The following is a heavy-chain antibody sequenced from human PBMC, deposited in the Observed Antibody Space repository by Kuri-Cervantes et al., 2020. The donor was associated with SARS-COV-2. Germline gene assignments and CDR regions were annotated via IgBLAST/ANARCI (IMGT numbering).Heavy chain of an antibody. D-gene: IGHD6-6*01. J-gene: IGHJ3*02. CDR2: ISGSGGST. CDR1: GFTFTDSA. Sequence: LSLTCAASGFTFTDSAMSWFRQDPGKGLEWVSAISGSGGSTYYADSVKGRFTISRDNSKNTLYLQMNSLRAEDTAVYYCAKDPQLGGAFDIWGQGTMVTVSS. V-gene: IGHV3-23*01. CDR3: AKDPQLGGAFDI.